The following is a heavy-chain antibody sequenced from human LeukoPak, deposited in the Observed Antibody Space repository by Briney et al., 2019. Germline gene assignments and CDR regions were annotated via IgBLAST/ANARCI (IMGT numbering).Heavy chain of an antibody. J-gene: IGHJ4*02. CDR3: ARDQGGYSYGAFDY. D-gene: IGHD5-18*01. V-gene: IGHV3-30*02. CDR2: IRFDETDK. CDR1: GFRFNSHG. Sequence: GGSLRLSCAASGFRFNSHGVHWVRQAPGKGLEWVAFIRFDETDKYYIDSVKGRFSISRDNSKNTLFLQMNSLRTEDTALYYCARDQGGYSYGAFDYWGQGTLVTVSP.